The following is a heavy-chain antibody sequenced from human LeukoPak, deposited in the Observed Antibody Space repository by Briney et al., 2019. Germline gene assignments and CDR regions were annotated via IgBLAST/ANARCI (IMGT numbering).Heavy chain of an antibody. CDR3: AKEVDTAMVGLFDY. D-gene: IGHD5-18*01. Sequence: PGGSLRLSCAASGFTFGGYAMSWVRQAPGKGLEWVSAFSGSGGSAYYADSVKGRFTISRDNSKNTLYLQMNSLRADDTAVYYCAKEVDTAMVGLFDYWGQGTLVTVSS. V-gene: IGHV3-23*01. CDR2: FSGSGGSA. CDR1: GFTFGGYA. J-gene: IGHJ4*02.